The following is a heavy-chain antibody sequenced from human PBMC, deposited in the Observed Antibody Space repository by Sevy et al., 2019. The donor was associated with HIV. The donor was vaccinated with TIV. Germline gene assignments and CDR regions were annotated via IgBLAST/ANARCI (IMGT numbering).Heavy chain of an antibody. CDR2: TYYRSKWYN. V-gene: IGHV6-1*01. D-gene: IGHD3-10*01. CDR1: GDSVSSNSAA. CDR3: ARGDYYGSGTYYKGYYYYGMDV. J-gene: IGHJ6*02. Sequence: SQTLSLTCAISGDSVSSNSAAWNWIRQSPSRGLEWLGRTYYRSKWYNDYAVSVKSRITINPDTSKNQFSQQLNSVTPEETAGYYCARGDYYGSGTYYKGYYYYGMDVWGQGTTVTVSS.